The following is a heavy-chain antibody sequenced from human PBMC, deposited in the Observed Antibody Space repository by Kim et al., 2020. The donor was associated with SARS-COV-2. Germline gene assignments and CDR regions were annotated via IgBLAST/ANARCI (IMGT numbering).Heavy chain of an antibody. CDR1: GYTFTSYG. J-gene: IGHJ4*02. CDR3: ARRALMVRGVIILDDY. D-gene: IGHD3-10*01. Sequence: ASVKVSCKASGYTFTSYGISWVRQAPGQGLEWMGWISAYNGNTNYAQKLQGRVTMTTDTSTSTAYMELRSLRSDDTAVYYCARRALMVRGVIILDDYWGQGTLVTVSS. V-gene: IGHV1-18*01. CDR2: ISAYNGNT.